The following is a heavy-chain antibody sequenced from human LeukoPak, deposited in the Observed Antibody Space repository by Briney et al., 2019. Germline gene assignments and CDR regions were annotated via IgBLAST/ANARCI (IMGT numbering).Heavy chain of an antibody. Sequence: ASVKVSCKASGGTFNSYAISWVRQARGQGLEWMGWINPNSGGTNYAQKFQGRVTMTRDTSISTAYMELSRLRSDDTAVYYCARGRDGYNDFDYWGQGTLVTVSS. CDR2: INPNSGGT. D-gene: IGHD5-24*01. V-gene: IGHV1-2*02. CDR1: GGTFNSYA. CDR3: ARGRDGYNDFDY. J-gene: IGHJ4*02.